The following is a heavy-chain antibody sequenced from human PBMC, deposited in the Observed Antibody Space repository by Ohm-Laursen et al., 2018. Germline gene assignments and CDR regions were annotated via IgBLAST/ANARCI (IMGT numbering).Heavy chain of an antibody. CDR2: ISSSSSTI. CDR3: AKIQQWLVLDAFDI. V-gene: IGHV3-48*01. D-gene: IGHD6-19*01. J-gene: IGHJ3*02. Sequence: SLRLSCAASGFTFSSYSMNWVRQAPGKGLEWVSYISSSSSTIYYADSVKGRFTISRDNSKNTLYLQMNSLRAEDTAVYYCAKIQQWLVLDAFDIWGRGTMVTVSS. CDR1: GFTFSSYS.